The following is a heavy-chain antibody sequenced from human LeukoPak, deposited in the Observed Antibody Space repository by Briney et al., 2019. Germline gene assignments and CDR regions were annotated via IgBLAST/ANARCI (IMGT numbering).Heavy chain of an antibody. V-gene: IGHV7-4-1*02. CDR1: GYAFTGYY. CDR3: ARPYYYEQYYFDY. D-gene: IGHD3-22*01. Sequence: ASVKVSCKASGYAFTGYYMHWVRQAPGQGLEWMGWINTNTGNPTYAQGFTGRFVFSLDTSVSTAYLQISSLKAEDTAVYYCARPYYYEQYYFDYWGQGTLVTVSS. J-gene: IGHJ4*02. CDR2: INTNTGNP.